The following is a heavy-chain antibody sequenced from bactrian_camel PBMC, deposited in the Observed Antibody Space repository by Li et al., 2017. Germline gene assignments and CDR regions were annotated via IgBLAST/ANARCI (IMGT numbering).Heavy chain of an antibody. CDR2: INSGGGST. V-gene: IGHV3S40*01. J-gene: IGHJ4*01. CDR3: ARGPENLWEYGY. Sequence: DVQLVESGGGLVQPGGSLRLSCAASGFTFSGYGISWVRQAPGKGLEWVSRINSGGGSTYYADSVKGRFTISRDNAKKTLYLQLNNLKTEDTAVYYCARGPENLWEYGYWGQGTQVTVS. CDR1: GFTFSGYG.